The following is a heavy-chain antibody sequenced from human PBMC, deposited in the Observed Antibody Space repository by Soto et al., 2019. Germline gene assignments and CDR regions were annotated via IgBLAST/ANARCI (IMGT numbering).Heavy chain of an antibody. V-gene: IGHV3-72*01. CDR3: VLLWFGELFNEYYYGMDV. Sequence: GGSLRLSCAASGFTFSDHYMDWVRQAPGKGLEWVGRTRNKANSYTTEYAASVKGRFTISRDDSKNSLYLQMNSLKTEDTAVYYCVLLWFGELFNEYYYGMDVWGQGTTVTVSS. D-gene: IGHD3-10*01. CDR1: GFTFSDHY. CDR2: TRNKANSYTT. J-gene: IGHJ6*02.